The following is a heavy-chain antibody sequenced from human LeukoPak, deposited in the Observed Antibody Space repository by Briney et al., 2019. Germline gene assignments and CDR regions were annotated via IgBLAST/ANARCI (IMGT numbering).Heavy chain of an antibody. V-gene: IGHV1-2*02. CDR3: ARALAAAATH. CDR2: INPDSGDT. Sequence: ASVKVSCKASGYTFTGYYLHWVRQAPGQGLEWMGWINPDSGDTNYLQKFQGRVTMTRDTSISIAYMELNRVRSDDTAVYYCARALAAAATHWGQGTLVTVCS. CDR1: GYTFTGYY. D-gene: IGHD6-13*01. J-gene: IGHJ4*02.